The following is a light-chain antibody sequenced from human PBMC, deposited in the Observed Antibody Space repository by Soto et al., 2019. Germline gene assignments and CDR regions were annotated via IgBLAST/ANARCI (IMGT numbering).Light chain of an antibody. CDR1: QNHSRN. V-gene: IGKV3-15*01. Sequence: EMVMTQSPATLSVSPGERATLSCRASQNHSRNLAWYQQQPGQAPRLLIFYASTRATGIPARFSGSGSGTEFTLTISSLQSEDFAVYYCQQYDKWPHTFGQGTKLEIK. CDR2: YAS. J-gene: IGKJ2*01. CDR3: QQYDKWPHT.